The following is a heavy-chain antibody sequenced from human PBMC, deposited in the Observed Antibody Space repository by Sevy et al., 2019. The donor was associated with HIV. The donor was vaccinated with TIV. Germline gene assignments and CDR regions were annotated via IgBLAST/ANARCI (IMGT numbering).Heavy chain of an antibody. D-gene: IGHD3-16*01. CDR2: IYSGGST. J-gene: IGHJ4*02. V-gene: IGHV3-53*01. Sequence: GGSLRPSCAASGFTVSSNYMSWVRQAPGKGLEWVSVIYSGGSTYYADSVKGRFTISRDNSKNTLYLQMNSLRAEDTAVYYCASAVRGSYFDYWGQGTLVTVSS. CDR1: GFTVSSNY. CDR3: ASAVRGSYFDY.